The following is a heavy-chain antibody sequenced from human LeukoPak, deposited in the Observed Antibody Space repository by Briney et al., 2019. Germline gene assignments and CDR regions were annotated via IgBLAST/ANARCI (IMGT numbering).Heavy chain of an antibody. V-gene: IGHV3-30*02. CDR1: GFTFSSYA. CDR3: VRDFSWGFDY. D-gene: IGHD7-27*01. J-gene: IGHJ4*02. Sequence: GGSLRLSCAASGFTFSSYAMHWVRQAPGKGLEWVTFIRNDGSNKYYADAVKGRFTISRDNFENTFSLHMNSLRPEDTAVYYCVRDFSWGFDYWGQGTLVSVSS. CDR2: IRNDGSNK.